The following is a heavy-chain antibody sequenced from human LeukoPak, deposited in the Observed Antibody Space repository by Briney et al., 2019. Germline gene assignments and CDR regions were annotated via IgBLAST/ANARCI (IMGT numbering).Heavy chain of an antibody. CDR3: AKSSLVTPYDY. CDR2: ISGSGGST. Sequence: PGGSLRLSCAASGLTFSDYYMSWIRQAPGKGLEWVSSISGSGGSTYYADYVKGRFTISRDNSKNTLDLQMNSLRAEDTAVYYCAKSSLVTPYDYWGQGTLVSVSS. V-gene: IGHV3-23*01. J-gene: IGHJ4*02. D-gene: IGHD2-15*01. CDR1: GLTFSDYY.